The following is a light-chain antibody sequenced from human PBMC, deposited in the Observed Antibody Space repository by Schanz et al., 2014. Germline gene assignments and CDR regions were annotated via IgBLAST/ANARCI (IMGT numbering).Light chain of an antibody. CDR1: SSDVGGYNY. Sequence: QSALTQPASVSGSPGQSITISCTGTSSDVGGYNYVSWYQQHPGKAPKLMIYDVSNRPSGVSNRFSGSKSGNTASLTISGLQAEDEADYYCCSYAGSVVFGGGTKLTVL. CDR3: CSYAGSVV. J-gene: IGLJ2*01. V-gene: IGLV2-14*01. CDR2: DVS.